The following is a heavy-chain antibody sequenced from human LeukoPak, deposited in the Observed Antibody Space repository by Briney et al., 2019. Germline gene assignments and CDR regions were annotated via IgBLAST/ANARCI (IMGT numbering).Heavy chain of an antibody. J-gene: IGHJ4*02. Sequence: SETLSLTCTVSGGSISSSSYYWGWIRQPPGKGLEWIGSIYYSGSTYYNPSLKSRVTISVDTSKNQFSLKLSSVTAADTAVYYCARGNQDWYGYVKRYYFDYRGQGTLVTVSS. CDR2: IYYSGST. D-gene: IGHD3-16*01. V-gene: IGHV4-39*07. CDR3: ARGNQDWYGYVKRYYFDY. CDR1: GGSISSSSYY.